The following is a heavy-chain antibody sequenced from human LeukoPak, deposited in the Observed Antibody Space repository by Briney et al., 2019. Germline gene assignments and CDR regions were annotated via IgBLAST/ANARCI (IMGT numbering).Heavy chain of an antibody. CDR3: ASEIWSGYVSL. CDR2: INPSGGST. D-gene: IGHD3-3*01. V-gene: IGHV1-46*01. J-gene: IGHJ4*02. CDR1: GYTFTSYY. Sequence: GASVKVSCKASGYTFTSYYMHWVRQAPGQGLEWMGIINPSGGSTSYAQKFQGRVTITADESTSTAYMELSSLRSEDTAVYYCASEIWSGYVSLWGQGTLVTVSS.